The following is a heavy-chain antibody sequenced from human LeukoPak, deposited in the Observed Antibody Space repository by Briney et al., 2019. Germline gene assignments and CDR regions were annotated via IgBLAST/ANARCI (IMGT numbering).Heavy chain of an antibody. Sequence: PGGTLRLSCAASGFTFSSVWMSWVRQAPGKGLEWVANINLEGSTKEYVDSVRGRFTISRDNAKNSLSLQMSYLRVEDTAVYHCVKFLSRSFEVWGQGTVVTVSS. CDR2: INLEGSTK. CDR1: GFTFSSVW. V-gene: IGHV3-7*01. J-gene: IGHJ3*01. D-gene: IGHD2-21*01. CDR3: VKFLSRSFEV.